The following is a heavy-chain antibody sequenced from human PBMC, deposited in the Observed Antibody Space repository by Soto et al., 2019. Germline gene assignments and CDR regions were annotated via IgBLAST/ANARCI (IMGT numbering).Heavy chain of an antibody. V-gene: IGHV4-59*02. Sequence: TLSLTCTISGGSVSVYYCSWIRQSTGQGLEWIGYIYASGSPYYNPSLRSRVTISADTSKNQISLKLTSPTAADTAVYYCARGVGSSPPQYWGRGTLVTVSS. J-gene: IGHJ4*02. CDR2: IYASGSP. D-gene: IGHD1-26*01. CDR3: ARGVGSSPPQY. CDR1: GGSVSVYY.